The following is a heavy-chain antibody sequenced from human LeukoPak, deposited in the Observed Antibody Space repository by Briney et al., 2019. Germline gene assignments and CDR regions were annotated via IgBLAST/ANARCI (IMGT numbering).Heavy chain of an antibody. CDR1: GFTFNNYA. J-gene: IGHJ4*02. D-gene: IGHD3-22*01. Sequence: GGYLRLSCEVSGFTFNNYAMSWVRQAPGKGLEWVSAISPGGSDTYYPDSVRGRFTIPRDNSKGTLYLQMSSLGAEDSAVYYCAKRGAYESMAAFDYWGQGTLVTVSS. V-gene: IGHV3-23*01. CDR3: AKRGAYESMAAFDY. CDR2: ISPGGSDT.